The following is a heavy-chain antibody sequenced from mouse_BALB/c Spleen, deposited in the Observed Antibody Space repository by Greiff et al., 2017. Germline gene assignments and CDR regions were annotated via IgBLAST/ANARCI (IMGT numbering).Heavy chain of an antibody. CDR3: ARRGWLLREGAMDY. CDR1: GYSITSDYA. J-gene: IGHJ4*01. CDR2: ISYSGST. V-gene: IGHV3-2*02. D-gene: IGHD2-3*01. Sequence: VQLKESGPGLVKPSQSLSLTCTVTGYSITSDYAWNWIRQFPGNKLEWMGYISYSGSTSYNPSLKSRISITRDTSKNQFFLQLNSVTTEDTATYYCARRGWLLREGAMDYWGQGTSVTVSS.